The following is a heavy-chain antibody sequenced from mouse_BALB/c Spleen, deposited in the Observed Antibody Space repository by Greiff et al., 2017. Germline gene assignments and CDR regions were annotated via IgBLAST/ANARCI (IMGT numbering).Heavy chain of an antibody. Sequence: VKLMESGAELARPGASVKLSCKASGYTFTSYWMQWVKQRPGQGLEWIGAIYPGDGDTRYTQKFKGKATLTADKSSSTAYMQLSSLASEDSAVYYCARERAYWGQGTLVTVSA. CDR3: ARERAY. J-gene: IGHJ3*01. V-gene: IGHV1-87*01. CDR2: IYPGDGDT. CDR1: GYTFTSYW.